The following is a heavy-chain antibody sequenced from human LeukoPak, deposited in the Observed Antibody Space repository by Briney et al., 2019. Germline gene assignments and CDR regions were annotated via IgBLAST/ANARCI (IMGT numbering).Heavy chain of an antibody. Sequence: SETLSLTCTVSGGSISSRYWSWIRQPPGKGLEWIGYIYYSGSTNYNPSLKSRVTISVDTSKNQFSLKLSSVTAADTAVYYCARATISIAARGNWFDPWGQGTLVTVSS. D-gene: IGHD6-6*01. CDR2: IYYSGST. CDR1: GGSISSRY. J-gene: IGHJ5*02. V-gene: IGHV4-59*11. CDR3: ARATISIAARGNWFDP.